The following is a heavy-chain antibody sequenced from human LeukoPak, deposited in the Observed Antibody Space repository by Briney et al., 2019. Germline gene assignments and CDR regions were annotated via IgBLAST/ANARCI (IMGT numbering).Heavy chain of an antibody. CDR1: GYTFTSYD. CDR3: ARWECSSTSCYRHHFDY. V-gene: IGHV1-8*01. J-gene: IGHJ4*02. CDR2: MNPNSGNT. Sequence: GASVKVSCKASGYTFTSYDINWVRQATGQGLEWMGWMNPNSGNTGYAQKFQGRVTMTRNTSISTAYMELSSLRSEDTAVYYCARWECSSTSCYRHHFDYWGQGTLVTVSS. D-gene: IGHD2-2*01.